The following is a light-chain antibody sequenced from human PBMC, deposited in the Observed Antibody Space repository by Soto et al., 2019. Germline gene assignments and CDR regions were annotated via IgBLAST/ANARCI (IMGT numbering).Light chain of an antibody. CDR1: QSLVHSDGNTY. J-gene: IGKJ1*01. CDR3: MQGTHWRT. Sequence: DVVMTQSPLSLPVTLGQPASISCRCSQSLVHSDGNTYLNWFQQRPGQSPRRLIYKVSNRDSGVPDRFSGSGSGTDFTLKISRVEAEDVGVYYCMQGTHWRTFGQGTKVDIK. CDR2: KVS. V-gene: IGKV2-30*02.